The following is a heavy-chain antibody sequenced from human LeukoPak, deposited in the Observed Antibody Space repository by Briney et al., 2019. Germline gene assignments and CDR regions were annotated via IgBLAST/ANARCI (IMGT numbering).Heavy chain of an antibody. CDR1: GGSISSGSYY. J-gene: IGHJ4*02. CDR3: ARDGCSGGTCSPYN. Sequence: SETLSLTCTVSGGSISSGSYYWSWIRQPAGKGLEWIGRFYTSGSTNYNPSLKSRVTISVDTSKNQFSLKLSSVTAADTAVYYCARDGCSGGTCSPYNWGQGTLVTVSS. V-gene: IGHV4-61*02. CDR2: FYTSGST. D-gene: IGHD2-15*01.